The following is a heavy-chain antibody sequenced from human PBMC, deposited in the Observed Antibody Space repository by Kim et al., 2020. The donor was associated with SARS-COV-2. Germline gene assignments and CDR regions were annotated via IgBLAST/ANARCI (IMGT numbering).Heavy chain of an antibody. V-gene: IGHV5-51*01. J-gene: IGHJ4*01. CDR2: IYPGDSDT. CDR1: GYRFTSYW. Sequence: GESLKISCKASGYRFTSYWIGWVRQMPGKGLEWMGIIYPGDSDTRYSPSFRGQVTISADKSISTAFLQWISLKASDTAMYYCARQVDSSYFDYWGHGTLVTVSS. CDR3: ARQVDSSYFDY. D-gene: IGHD2-15*01.